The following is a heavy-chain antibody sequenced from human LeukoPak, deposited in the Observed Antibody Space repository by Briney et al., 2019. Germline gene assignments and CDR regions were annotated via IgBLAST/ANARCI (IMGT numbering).Heavy chain of an antibody. V-gene: IGHV4-34*01. CDR1: GGSFSGYY. CDR3: ASPRAEGHAFDI. J-gene: IGHJ3*02. Sequence: SETLSLTCAVYGGSFSGYYWSWIRQPPGKGLEWIGEINHSGSTNYNPSLKSRVTISVDTSKNQFSLKLSSVTAADTAVYYCASPRAEGHAFDIWGQGTMVTVSS. CDR2: INHSGST.